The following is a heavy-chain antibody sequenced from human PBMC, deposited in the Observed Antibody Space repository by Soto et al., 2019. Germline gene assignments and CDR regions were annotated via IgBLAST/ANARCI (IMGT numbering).Heavy chain of an antibody. CDR2: IYYSGIT. J-gene: IGHJ6*02. D-gene: IGHD2-21*02. Sequence: PSETLSLTCTVSGGSISSYYWSWIRQPPGKGLEWIGYIYYSGITNYNPSLKSRVTISVDTSKNQFSLKLSSVTAADTAVYYCARGADIVVVTATDYYGMGVWGQGTTVTVSS. V-gene: IGHV4-59*01. CDR3: ARGADIVVVTATDYYGMGV. CDR1: GGSISSYY.